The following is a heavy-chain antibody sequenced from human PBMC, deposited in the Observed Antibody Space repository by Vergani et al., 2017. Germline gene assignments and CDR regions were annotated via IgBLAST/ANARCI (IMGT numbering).Heavy chain of an antibody. Sequence: VQLVPSGAEVKKPGASVKVSCKASGYTFTSYYMHWVRQAPGQGLEWMGIINPSGGSTSYAQKFQGRVTMTRDTSTSTVYMELSSLRSEDTAVYYCARDMYYYDSSGPSGGGRLFDYWGQGTLVTVSS. CDR3: ARDMYYYDSSGPSGGGRLFDY. J-gene: IGHJ4*02. CDR1: GYTFTSYY. D-gene: IGHD3-22*01. CDR2: INPSGGST. V-gene: IGHV1-46*03.